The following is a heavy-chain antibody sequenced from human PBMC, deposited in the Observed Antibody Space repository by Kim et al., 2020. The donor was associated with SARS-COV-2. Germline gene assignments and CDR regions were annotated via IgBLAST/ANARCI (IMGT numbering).Heavy chain of an antibody. CDR2: INAHTGVF. CDR1: GFDFNTFA. Sequence: GGSLRLSCEGSGFDFNTFAMTWVRQAPGKGLEWVSRINAHTGVFYYANSVKGRFTTSRDNSKNSLHMRSQRSGAGATAYCSKGLQAHAVCVAMDVWGQG. J-gene: IGHJ6*02. CDR3: SKGLQAHAVCVAMDV. D-gene: IGHD2-21*01. V-gene: IGHV3-23*01.